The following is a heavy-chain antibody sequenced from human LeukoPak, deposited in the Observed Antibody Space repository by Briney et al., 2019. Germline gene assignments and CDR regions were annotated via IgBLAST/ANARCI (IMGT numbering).Heavy chain of an antibody. CDR3: AKDLGHTGRLGPYGMGV. CDR2: ISNNRGSTT. Sequence: GGSLRLSCAASGFTLGDYYMTWIRQAPGKGLEWVSYISNNRGSTTYYADSVKGRFTNSRDDAKNSLYLQMNSLRADDTAVYYCAKDLGHTGRLGPYGMGVWGQGTTVTVSS. CDR1: GFTLGDYY. D-gene: IGHD3-16*01. V-gene: IGHV3-11*01. J-gene: IGHJ6*02.